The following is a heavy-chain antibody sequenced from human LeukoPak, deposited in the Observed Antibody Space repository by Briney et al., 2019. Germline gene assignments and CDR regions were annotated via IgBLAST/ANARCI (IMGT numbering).Heavy chain of an antibody. CDR3: TRHLYRGYSDGYRNWFDP. J-gene: IGHJ5*02. CDR1: GGSITSYY. V-gene: IGHV4-4*07. Sequence: SETLSLTCTVSGGSITSYYWSWIRQPAGKGLEWIGRIYTSGSTNYNPSLKGRVTMSVDTSKNQFSLKLSSVTAADTAVYYCTRHLYRGYSDGYRNWFDPWGQGTLATVSS. CDR2: IYTSGST. D-gene: IGHD5-18*01.